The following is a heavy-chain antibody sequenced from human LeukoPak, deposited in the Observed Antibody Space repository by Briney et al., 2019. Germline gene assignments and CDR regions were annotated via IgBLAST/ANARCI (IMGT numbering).Heavy chain of an antibody. J-gene: IGHJ6*02. D-gene: IGHD6-13*01. V-gene: IGHV1-69*13. CDR1: GGTFSSYA. CDR3: ARDPPPGIAAAGTQYGMDV. Sequence: ASVKVSCKASGGTFSSYAISWVRQAPGQGLEWMGGIIPIFGTANYAQKFQGRVTITADESTSTAYMELSSLRSEDTAVYYCARDPPPGIAAAGTQYGMDVGGQGTTVTVSS. CDR2: IIPIFGTA.